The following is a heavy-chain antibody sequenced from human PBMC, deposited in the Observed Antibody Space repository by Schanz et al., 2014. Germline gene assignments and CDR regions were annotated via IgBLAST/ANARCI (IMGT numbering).Heavy chain of an antibody. J-gene: IGHJ4*02. D-gene: IGHD3-10*01. CDR2: ISNSVST. CDR1: GGSISTYH. V-gene: IGHV4-59*01. CDR3: ARGEYGSGTDY. Sequence: QVQLQESGPGLVKPSETLSLTCTVSGGSISTYHWNWIRQPPGKGLEWIGYISNSVSTNYNASLKGRAAMSLDTSKNPFSLKLTSVTAPDTAVYYCARGEYGSGTDYGGQGTLVTVSS.